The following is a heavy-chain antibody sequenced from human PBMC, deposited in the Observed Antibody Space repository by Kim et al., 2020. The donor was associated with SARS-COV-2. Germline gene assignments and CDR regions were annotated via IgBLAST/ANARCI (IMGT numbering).Heavy chain of an antibody. CDR1: GYTFTSYG. CDR2: ISAYNGYT. J-gene: IGHJ6*02. Sequence: ASVKVSCKASGYTFTSYGISWVRQAPGQGLEWMGWISAYNGYTNYAQNLQGRITMTTDTSTSTAHMELRSLKSDDTAVYYCARGTVTRIAAAATPYLDYYGMDVWGQGTTVTVSS. CDR3: ARGTVTRIAAAATPYLDYYGMDV. D-gene: IGHD6-13*01. V-gene: IGHV1-18*01.